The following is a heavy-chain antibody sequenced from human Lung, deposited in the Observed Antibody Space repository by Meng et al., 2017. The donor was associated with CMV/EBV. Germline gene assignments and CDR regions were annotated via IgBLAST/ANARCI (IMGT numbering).Heavy chain of an antibody. D-gene: IGHD2/OR15-2a*01. V-gene: IGHV4-59*01. Sequence: SETLSLXCTVSGCSISSYYWSWIRQPPGKGLEWIGYIYYSGSTIYNPSLKSRVTISVDTSKNEFSLKLSSVTAADTAIYYCARDRRPLSNNWFDPWGQGTLVTVSS. CDR3: ARDRRPLSNNWFDP. CDR2: IYYSGST. CDR1: GCSISSYY. J-gene: IGHJ5*02.